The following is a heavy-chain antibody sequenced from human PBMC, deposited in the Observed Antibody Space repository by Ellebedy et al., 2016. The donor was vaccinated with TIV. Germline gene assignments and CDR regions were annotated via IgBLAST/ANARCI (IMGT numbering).Heavy chain of an antibody. Sequence: PGGSLRLSCTASGFIVSTNHMSWVRQTPGKGLEWVAYIKQDGSEKYYVDSVKGRFTISRDNAKNSLYLQMNSLRAEDTAVYYCARGRSFNWGQGTLVTVSS. D-gene: IGHD3-10*01. CDR3: ARGRSFN. CDR2: IKQDGSEK. CDR1: GFIVSTNH. J-gene: IGHJ4*02. V-gene: IGHV3-7*03.